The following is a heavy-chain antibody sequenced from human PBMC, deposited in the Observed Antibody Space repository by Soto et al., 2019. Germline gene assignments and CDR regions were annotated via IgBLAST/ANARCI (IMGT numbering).Heavy chain of an antibody. CDR2: INPNSGVT. J-gene: IGHJ4*02. Sequence: QVQLVQSGAEVKKPGASVKVSCKASGYTFTGYYMHWVRQAPGQGLEWMGWINPNSGVTNYAQKFQGRVTMTRDTSISTAYMELSRLRSDDTAVYYCASAWGMATIFVDYWGQGTLVTVSS. D-gene: IGHD3-16*01. CDR1: GYTFTGYY. V-gene: IGHV1-2*02. CDR3: ASAWGMATIFVDY.